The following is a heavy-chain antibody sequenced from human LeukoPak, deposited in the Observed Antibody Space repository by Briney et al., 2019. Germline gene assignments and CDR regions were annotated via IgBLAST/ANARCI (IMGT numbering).Heavy chain of an antibody. CDR2: ISSSGSPI. CDR3: VLRGAVAAADF. J-gene: IGHJ4*02. V-gene: IGHV3-48*03. CDR1: GFTFSSYE. D-gene: IGHD6-19*01. Sequence: GGSLRLSCAASGFTFSSYEMNWVRQAPGKGLEWVSYISSSGSPIYYANSVEGRFTISRDNAKNSLYLQMNSLRAEDTAVYYCVLRGAVAAADFWGQGTLVTVSS.